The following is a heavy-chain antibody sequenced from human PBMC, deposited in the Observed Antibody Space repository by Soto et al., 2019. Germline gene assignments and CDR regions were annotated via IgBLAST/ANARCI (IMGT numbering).Heavy chain of an antibody. CDR2: IGSSGRTI. D-gene: IGHD3-16*01. CDR1: GFTFSDYF. J-gene: IGHJ3*02. V-gene: IGHV3-11*01. CDR3: ARDPSPMGAGGDI. Sequence: QVQLVESGGGLVKPGGSLRLSCAASGFTFSDYFMSWIRQAPGKGLEWVSYIGSSGRTIYYADSVKGRFTISMENAKNSLYRQRNSLRAEDTAVYYCARDPSPMGAGGDIWGQGTMVTVS.